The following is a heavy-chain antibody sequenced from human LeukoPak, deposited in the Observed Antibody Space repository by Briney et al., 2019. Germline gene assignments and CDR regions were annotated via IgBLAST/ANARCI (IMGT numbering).Heavy chain of an antibody. CDR2: IYHSGST. V-gene: IGHV4-38-2*02. Sequence: SETLSLTCTVSGYSISSGYYWGWIRQPPGKGLEWIGSIYHSGSTYYNPSLKSRVTISVDTSKNQFSLKLSSVTAADTAVYYCARVNVVVPAAMRGYFDYWGQGTLVTVSS. CDR1: GYSISSGYY. CDR3: ARVNVVVPAAMRGYFDY. J-gene: IGHJ4*02. D-gene: IGHD2-2*01.